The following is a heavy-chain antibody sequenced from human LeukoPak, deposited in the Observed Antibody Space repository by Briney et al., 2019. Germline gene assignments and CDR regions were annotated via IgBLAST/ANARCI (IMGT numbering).Heavy chain of an antibody. V-gene: IGHV4-38-2*02. D-gene: IGHD3-16*02. J-gene: IGHJ4*02. CDR3: ARGHGGVIVFPSRRKGTHFDY. CDR2: MYHSGTT. Sequence: PSETLSLTCTVSGYSISSGYYWGWIRQPPGKGLEWIGSMYHSGTTSYNPSPKSRVTMSVDTSKNQFSLKLSSVTAADTAVYYCARGHGGVIVFPSRRKGTHFDYWGQGTLVTVSS. CDR1: GYSISSGYY.